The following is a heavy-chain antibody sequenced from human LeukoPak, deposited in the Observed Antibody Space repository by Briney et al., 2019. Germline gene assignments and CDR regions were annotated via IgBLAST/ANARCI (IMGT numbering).Heavy chain of an antibody. CDR1: GFTVSSNY. V-gene: IGHV3-66*01. D-gene: IGHD3-22*01. CDR3: ASGYDSSGYYSLPDAFDI. J-gene: IGHJ3*02. Sequence: GGSLRLSCAASGFTVSSNYMSWVRQAPGKGLEWVSVIYSGGSRYYANSVKCRFTISRDNSKNTLYLQMNSLRAEDTAVYYCASGYDSSGYYSLPDAFDIWGQGTMVTVSS. CDR2: IYSGGSR.